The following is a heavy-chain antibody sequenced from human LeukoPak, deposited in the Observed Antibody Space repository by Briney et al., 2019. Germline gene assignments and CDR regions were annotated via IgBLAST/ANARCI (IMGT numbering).Heavy chain of an antibody. CDR3: ATYYYDSSGYHYTLPYFDY. J-gene: IGHJ4*02. CDR1: GGSISSGGYY. Sequence: SETLSLTCTVSGGSISSGGYYWSWIRQHPGKGLEWIGYIYYSGSTYYNPSLKSRVTISVDTSKNQFSLKLSSVTAADTAVYYCATYYYDSSGYHYTLPYFDYWGQGTLVTVSS. V-gene: IGHV4-31*03. CDR2: IYYSGST. D-gene: IGHD3-22*01.